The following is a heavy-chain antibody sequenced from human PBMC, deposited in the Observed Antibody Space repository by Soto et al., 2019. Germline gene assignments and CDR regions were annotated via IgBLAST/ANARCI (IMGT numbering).Heavy chain of an antibody. Sequence: SETLSLTCTVSGDSITTYHWSWIRQPPGKGLEFIGYIDYSGRTDYNPSLRGRVTISLDTPNKHFPLKLSSVTAADTAVYYCARNGFSVAGRYYLYYWGHRTLGTVSS. J-gene: IGHJ4*01. CDR2: IDYSGRT. D-gene: IGHD6-19*01. CDR1: GDSITTYH. V-gene: IGHV4-59*01. CDR3: ARNGFSVAGRYYLYY.